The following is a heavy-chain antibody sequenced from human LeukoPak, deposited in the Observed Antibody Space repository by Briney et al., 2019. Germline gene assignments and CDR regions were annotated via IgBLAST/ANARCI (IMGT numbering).Heavy chain of an antibody. V-gene: IGHV4-38-2*02. Sequence: SETLSLTCTVSGYSISSGYYWGWIRQPPGKGLEWIGSIYHSGSTYYNPSLKSRVTISVDTSKNQFSLKLESVTASDTAVYYCARDWGPWRNWFDPWGQGILVTVSS. J-gene: IGHJ5*02. CDR1: GYSISSGYY. CDR3: ARDWGPWRNWFDP. CDR2: IYHSGST. D-gene: IGHD3-16*01.